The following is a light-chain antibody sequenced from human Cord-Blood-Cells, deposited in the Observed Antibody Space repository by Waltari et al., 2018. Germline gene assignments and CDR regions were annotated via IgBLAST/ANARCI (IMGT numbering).Light chain of an antibody. CDR2: AAS. CDR1: QSISSY. V-gene: IGKV1-39*01. J-gene: IGKJ2*01. CDR3: QQSYSTLSYT. Sequence: DIQMTQSPSSLSASVGDRVTITCRASQSISSYLNWYKQKPGKAPKLLIYAASSLQSGVPSRFSGSGSGTDFTLTISSLQPEDFATYYCQQSYSTLSYTFGQGTKLEIK.